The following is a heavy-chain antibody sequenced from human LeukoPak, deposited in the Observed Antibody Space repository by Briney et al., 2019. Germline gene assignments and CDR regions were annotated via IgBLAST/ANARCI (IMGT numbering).Heavy chain of an antibody. CDR2: IYYSGST. CDR3: ARVAAAPDHGDGYYYYYYMDV. V-gene: IGHV4-59*12. D-gene: IGHD6-13*01. Sequence: PSETLSLTCAVYGGSFSYYYWNWLRQPPGKGLEWIGYIYYSGSTNYNPSLKSRVTISVDTSENQFSLKLSSVTAADTAVYYCARVAAAPDHGDGYYYYYYMDVWGKGTTVTVSS. J-gene: IGHJ6*03. CDR1: GGSFSYYY.